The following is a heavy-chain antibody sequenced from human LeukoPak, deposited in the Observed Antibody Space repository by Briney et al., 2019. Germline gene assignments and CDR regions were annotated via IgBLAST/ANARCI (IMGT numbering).Heavy chain of an antibody. V-gene: IGHV4-31*03. CDR3: AREGVLGAFDI. CDR1: GGSISSGGYY. J-gene: IGHJ3*02. Sequence: SETLSLTCTVSGGSISSGGYYWSWIRQHPGKGLEWIGYIYYSGSTYYNPSLKSRVTISVDTSKNQFSLKLSSVTAADTAAYYCAREGVLGAFDIWGQGTMVTVSS. D-gene: IGHD3-3*02. CDR2: IYYSGST.